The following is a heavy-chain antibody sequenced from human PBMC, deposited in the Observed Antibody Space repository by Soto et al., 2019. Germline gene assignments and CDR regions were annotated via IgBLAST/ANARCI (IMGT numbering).Heavy chain of an antibody. CDR1: GFTFSSYA. Sequence: GGSLRLSCAASGFTFSSYAMSWVRQAPGKGLEWVSAISGSGGSTYYADSVKGRFTISRDNSKNTLYLQMNSLRAEDTAVYYCAKDSIWFAPTVTTPPKYFQHWGQGTLVTVSS. V-gene: IGHV3-23*01. D-gene: IGHD4-17*01. J-gene: IGHJ1*01. CDR2: ISGSGGST. CDR3: AKDSIWFAPTVTTPPKYFQH.